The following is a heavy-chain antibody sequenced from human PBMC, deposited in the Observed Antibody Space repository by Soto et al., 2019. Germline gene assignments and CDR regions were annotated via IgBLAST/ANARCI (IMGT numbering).Heavy chain of an antibody. V-gene: IGHV3-23*01. CDR3: AKWNGYGDY. D-gene: IGHD1-1*01. J-gene: IGHJ4*02. CDR1: GFSFSTYG. Sequence: EVQLLQSGGGLVQPGGSLRLSCVVSGFSFSTYGVTWVRQAPGKGLEWVSGVSGGSGSTHYADSMKGRFTISRDNSKNTMYLQMNSLRAEDTAVYYCAKWNGYGDYWGQGTLVTVSS. CDR2: VSGGSGST.